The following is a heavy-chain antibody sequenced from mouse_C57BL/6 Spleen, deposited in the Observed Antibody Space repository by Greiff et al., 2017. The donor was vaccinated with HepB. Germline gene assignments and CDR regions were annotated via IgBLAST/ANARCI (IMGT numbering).Heavy chain of an antibody. D-gene: IGHD2-1*01. CDR1: GYTFTSYW. Sequence: QVQLQQPGAELVMPGASVKLSCKASGYTFTSYWMHWVKQRPGQGLEWIGGIDPSDSYTNYNQKFKGKSTLTVDKSSSTAYMQLSSLTSEDSAVYYCARRSIYGNYGDYWGQGTTLTVSS. J-gene: IGHJ2*01. CDR2: IDPSDSYT. V-gene: IGHV1-69*01. CDR3: ARRSIYGNYGDY.